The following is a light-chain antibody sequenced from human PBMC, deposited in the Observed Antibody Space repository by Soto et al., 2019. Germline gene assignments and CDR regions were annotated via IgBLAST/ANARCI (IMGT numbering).Light chain of an antibody. CDR2: KAS. CDR3: QQYNSYST. Sequence: DIQMTQSPSTLSASVGDRLTITCRASQTISSWLAWYQQKPGKAPXXLIYKASSLESGVPSRFSGSGSGTEFTLTISSLQPDDFATYDCQQYNSYSTFGQGTRLEIK. J-gene: IGKJ5*01. CDR1: QTISSW. V-gene: IGKV1-5*03.